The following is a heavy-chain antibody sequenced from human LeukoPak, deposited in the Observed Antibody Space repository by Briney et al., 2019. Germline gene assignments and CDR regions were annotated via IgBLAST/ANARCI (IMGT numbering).Heavy chain of an antibody. CDR2: IYYSGST. CDR3: ARGSQIRYFDWLLPPPPFFDY. Sequence: SETLSLTCTVSGGSISSYYWSWIRQPPGKGLEWIGYIYYSGSTNYNPSLKSRVTISVDTSRNQFSLKLSSVTAADTAVYYCARGSQIRYFDWLLPPPPFFDYWGQGTLVTVSS. CDR1: GGSISSYY. D-gene: IGHD3-9*01. J-gene: IGHJ4*02. V-gene: IGHV4-59*01.